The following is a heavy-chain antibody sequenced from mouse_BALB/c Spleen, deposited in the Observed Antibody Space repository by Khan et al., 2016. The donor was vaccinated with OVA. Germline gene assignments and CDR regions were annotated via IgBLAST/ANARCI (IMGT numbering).Heavy chain of an antibody. J-gene: IGHJ2*02. V-gene: IGHV1-63*02. CDR3: AIRWAARATWDYFDY. Sequence: QVQLKQSGTEVVRPGTSVKMSCKAAGYTFTHYWIGWVKQRPGHGLEWIGDTYPGGGYTNYNEKFKGRVTLTADTSSSTAYMQLSGLTSEDSDMYYCAIRWAARATWDYFDYWGQGTSLIVSS. CDR2: TYPGGGYT. CDR1: GYTFTHYW. D-gene: IGHD3-1*01.